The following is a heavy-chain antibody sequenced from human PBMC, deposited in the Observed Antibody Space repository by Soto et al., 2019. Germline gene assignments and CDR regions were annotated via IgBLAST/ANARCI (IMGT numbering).Heavy chain of an antibody. CDR1: GGTFSSYS. J-gene: IGHJ4*02. V-gene: IGHV1-46*03. CDR2: INPSGGST. CDR3: TREESNSWYHGSFVY. Sequence: GASVTVSCTAPGGTFSSYSINWVRRAPGQGLEWMGIINPSGGSTSYAQKFQGRVTMTRDTSTSTVYMELSSLRSEDTAVYYCTREESNSWYHGSFVYWGQGTLVTVSS. D-gene: IGHD6-19*01.